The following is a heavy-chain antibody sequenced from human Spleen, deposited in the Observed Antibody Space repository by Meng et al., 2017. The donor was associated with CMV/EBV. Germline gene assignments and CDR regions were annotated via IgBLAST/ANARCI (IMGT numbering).Heavy chain of an antibody. CDR2: IYYSGST. V-gene: IGHV4-39*07. CDR1: GGSISSSSYY. Sequence: GSLRLSCTVSGGSISSSSYYWGWIRQPPGKGLEWIGSIYYSGSTYYIPSLKSRVTISVDTSKTQFSLKLSSVTAADTAVYYCATQYYYGSGGFYPFDPWGQGTLVTVSS. CDR3: ATQYYYGSGGFYPFDP. J-gene: IGHJ5*02. D-gene: IGHD3-10*01.